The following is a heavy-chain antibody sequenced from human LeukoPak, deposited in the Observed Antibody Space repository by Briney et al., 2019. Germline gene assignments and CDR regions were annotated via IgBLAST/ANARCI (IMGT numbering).Heavy chain of an antibody. CDR3: AREHDYGDYPPDY. V-gene: IGHV1-69*04. D-gene: IGHD4-17*01. CDR2: IIPILGIA. CDR1: GGTFSSYA. Sequence: VASVKVSCKASGGTFSSYAISWVRPAPEQGLEWMGRIIPILGIANYAQKFQGRVTITADKSTSTAYMELSSLRPEDTAVYYCAREHDYGDYPPDYWGQGTLVTVSS. J-gene: IGHJ4*02.